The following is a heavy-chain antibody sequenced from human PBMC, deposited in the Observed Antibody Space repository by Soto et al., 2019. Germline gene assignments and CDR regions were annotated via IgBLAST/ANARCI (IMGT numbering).Heavy chain of an antibody. CDR2: ISAYNGNT. V-gene: IGHV1-18*01. CDR1: GYTYTSYG. D-gene: IGHD3-16*01. Sequence: GASVKLSCTASGYTYTSYGISWVRQAPGQGLEWMGWISAYNGNTNYAQKLQGRVTMTTDTSTSTAYMELRSLRSDDTAVYYCARDTRWRGMRTYYYYGMDVWGQGTTVTVSS. J-gene: IGHJ6*02. CDR3: ARDTRWRGMRTYYYYGMDV.